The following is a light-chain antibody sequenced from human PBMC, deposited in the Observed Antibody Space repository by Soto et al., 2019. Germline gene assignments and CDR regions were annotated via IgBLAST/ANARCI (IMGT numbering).Light chain of an antibody. CDR1: QSLRNNY. Sequence: EIVLTQSPGTLSLSPGERVTLSCRASQSLRNNYLAWYQQKPGQAPRLLFDGAPIRATGIPDRFSGSESGTDFTLTINRLEPEDFAVYWCQQYGSSPVTFGQGTRLEIK. V-gene: IGKV3-20*01. CDR2: GAP. J-gene: IGKJ5*01. CDR3: QQYGSSPVT.